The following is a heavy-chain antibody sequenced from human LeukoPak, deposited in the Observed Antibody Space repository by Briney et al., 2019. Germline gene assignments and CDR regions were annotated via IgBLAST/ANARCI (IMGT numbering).Heavy chain of an antibody. J-gene: IGHJ4*02. V-gene: IGHV3-30*02. D-gene: IGHD3-3*01. CDR2: IRYDGSNK. CDR1: GFTFSSYG. CDR3: ARATSGYNADYFDY. Sequence: GGSLRLSCAASGFTFSSYGMHWVRQAPGKGLEWVAFIRYDGSNKYYADSVKGRFTISRDNSKNTLYLQMNSLRAEDTAVYYCARATSGYNADYFDYWGQGTLVTVSS.